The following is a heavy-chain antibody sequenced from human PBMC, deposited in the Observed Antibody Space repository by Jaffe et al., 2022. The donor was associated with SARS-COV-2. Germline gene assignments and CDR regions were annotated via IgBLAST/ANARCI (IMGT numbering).Heavy chain of an antibody. V-gene: IGHV1-2*06. J-gene: IGHJ4*02. D-gene: IGHD5-12*01. Sequence: QVQLVQSGAEVKKPGASVKVSCKASGYTFTGYYMHWVRQAPGQGLEWMGRINPNSGGTNYAQKFQGRVTMTRDTSISTAYMELSRLRSDDTAVYYCARGYSGYDWEGDYFDYWGQGTLVTVSS. CDR3: ARGYSGYDWEGDYFDY. CDR1: GYTFTGYY. CDR2: INPNSGGT.